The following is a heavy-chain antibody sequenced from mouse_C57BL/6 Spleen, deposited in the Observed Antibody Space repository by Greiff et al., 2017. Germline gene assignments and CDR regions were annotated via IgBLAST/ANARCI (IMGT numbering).Heavy chain of an antibody. Sequence: QVQLKESGAELVKPGASVKLSCKASGYTFTAYTIHWVKQRSGQGLEWIGWFYPGSGSIKYNEKFKDKATLTADKSSSTVYMELSRLTSEDSAVYFCARHEALGGLLNWYFDVWGTGTTVTVSS. CDR1: GYTFTAYT. CDR2: FYPGSGSI. J-gene: IGHJ1*03. D-gene: IGHD2-3*01. CDR3: ARHEALGGLLNWYFDV. V-gene: IGHV1-62-2*01.